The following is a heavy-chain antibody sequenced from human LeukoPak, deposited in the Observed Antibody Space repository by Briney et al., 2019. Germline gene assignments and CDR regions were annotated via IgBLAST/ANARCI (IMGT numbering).Heavy chain of an antibody. V-gene: IGHV1-2*02. Sequence: ASVTVSCKASGYTFTDYYMHWVRQAPGQGLEWMGWINPNSGGTNYAQKFQGRVTMTRDTSISTAYMELSRLRSDDTAVYYCARRWDGGSSGWARIDYWGQGTLVTVSS. J-gene: IGHJ4*02. CDR2: INPNSGGT. D-gene: IGHD6-19*01. CDR3: ARRWDGGSSGWARIDY. CDR1: GYTFTDYY.